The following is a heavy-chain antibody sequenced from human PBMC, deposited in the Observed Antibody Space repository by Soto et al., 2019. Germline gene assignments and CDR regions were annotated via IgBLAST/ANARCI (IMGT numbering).Heavy chain of an antibody. J-gene: IGHJ6*02. CDR1: GGSFSGYY. V-gene: IGHV4-34*01. D-gene: IGHD3-10*01. CDR3: ASGPRLYGSGSYYRYYYYGMDV. Sequence: SETLSLTCAVYGGSFSGYYWSWIRQPPGKGLEWIGEINHSGSTNYNPSLKSRVTISVDTSKNQFSLKLSSVTAADTAVYYCASGPRLYGSGSYYRYYYYGMDVWGQGTTVTVSS. CDR2: INHSGST.